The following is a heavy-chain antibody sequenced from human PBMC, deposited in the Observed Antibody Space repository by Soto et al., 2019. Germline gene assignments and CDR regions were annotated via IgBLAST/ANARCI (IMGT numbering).Heavy chain of an antibody. V-gene: IGHV4-61*08. CDR3: AREQGAGHFDY. Sequence: SETLSLTCTVSGGSISSGDYYWSWNRQPPGKGLDWIVYIYYSGSTNYNPSLKSRVTISVDTSKNQFSLKLSSVTAADMAVYYCAREQGAGHFDYWGHGTLDTVSS. CDR1: GGSISSGDYY. CDR2: IYYSGST. D-gene: IGHD6-13*01. J-gene: IGHJ4*01.